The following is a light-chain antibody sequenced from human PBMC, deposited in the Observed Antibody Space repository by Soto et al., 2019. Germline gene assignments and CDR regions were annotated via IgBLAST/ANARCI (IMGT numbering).Light chain of an antibody. V-gene: IGKV1-27*01. CDR1: QDISTY. CDR3: QKYDNAPLT. CDR2: AAY. J-gene: IGKJ4*01. Sequence: DIQMTQAPSSLSASVGDRVTITCRARQDISTYLAWYQQKPGKVPKLLISAAYTLQSGLPPRFSGSGSGTDFTLTISSLQPEDVATYYCQKYDNAPLTFGGGTKVEIK.